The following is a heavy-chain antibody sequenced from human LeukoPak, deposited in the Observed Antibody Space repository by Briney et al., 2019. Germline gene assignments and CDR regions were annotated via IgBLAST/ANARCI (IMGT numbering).Heavy chain of an antibody. D-gene: IGHD4-17*01. CDR1: GYSFTSYW. Sequence: GESLKISCKGSGYSFTSYWISWVRQMPGKGLEWMGRIDPSDSYTNYSPSFQGHVTISADKSISTAYLQWSSLKASDTAMYCCATSPPVVGDYANWFDPWGQGTLVTVSS. CDR3: ATSPPVVGDYANWFDP. V-gene: IGHV5-10-1*01. J-gene: IGHJ5*02. CDR2: IDPSDSYT.